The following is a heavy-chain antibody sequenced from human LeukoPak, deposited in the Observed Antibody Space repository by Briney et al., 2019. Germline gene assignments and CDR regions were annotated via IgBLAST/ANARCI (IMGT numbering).Heavy chain of an antibody. CDR1: GGSISSGGYS. Sequence: PSQTLSLTCAVSGGSISSGGYSWSWIRQPPGKGLEWIGYIYHSGSTYYNPSPKSRVTISVDTSKNQFSLKLSSVTAADTAVYYCARFNIITTPGFDYWGQGTLVTVSS. D-gene: IGHD3-10*01. CDR2: IYHSGST. CDR3: ARFNIITTPGFDY. V-gene: IGHV4-30-2*05. J-gene: IGHJ4*02.